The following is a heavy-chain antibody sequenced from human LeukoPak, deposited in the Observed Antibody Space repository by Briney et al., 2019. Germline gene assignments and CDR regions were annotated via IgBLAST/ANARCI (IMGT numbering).Heavy chain of an antibody. CDR3: ARDRDYYDSSGYYYNWFDP. V-gene: IGHV4-31*11. CDR1: GGSFSSGGYY. CDR2: IYYSGST. D-gene: IGHD3-22*01. J-gene: IGHJ5*02. Sequence: SETLSLTCAVYGGSFSSGGYYWSWIRQHPGKGLEWIGYIYYSGSTYYNPSLKSQVTISVDTSKNQFSLKLSSVTAADTAVYYCARDRDYYDSSGYYYNWFDPWGQGTLVTVSS.